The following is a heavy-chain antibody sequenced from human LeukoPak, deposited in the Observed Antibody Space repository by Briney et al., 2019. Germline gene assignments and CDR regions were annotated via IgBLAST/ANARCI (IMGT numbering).Heavy chain of an antibody. CDR1: GFTFSSYA. J-gene: IGHJ4*02. D-gene: IGHD5-24*01. CDR3: ARAFVEMATIYYFDY. CDR2: ISYDGSNK. Sequence: GGSLRLSCAASGFTFSSYAMHWVRQAPGKGLEWVAVISYDGSNKYYADSVKGRFTISRDNSKNTLYLQMNSLRAEDTAVYYCARAFVEMATIYYFDYWGQGTLVTVSS. V-gene: IGHV3-30*04.